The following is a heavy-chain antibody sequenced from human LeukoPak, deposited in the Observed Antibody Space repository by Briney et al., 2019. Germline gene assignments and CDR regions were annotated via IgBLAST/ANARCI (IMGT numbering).Heavy chain of an antibody. Sequence: SETLSLTCTVSGGSISSSSYYWSWIRQPPGKGLEWIGYIYYSGSTNYNPSLKSRVTISVDTSKNQFSLKLSSVTAADTAVYYCARWWEPDDAFDIWGQGTMVTVSS. D-gene: IGHD1-26*01. J-gene: IGHJ3*02. V-gene: IGHV4-61*05. CDR1: GGSISSSSYY. CDR2: IYYSGST. CDR3: ARWWEPDDAFDI.